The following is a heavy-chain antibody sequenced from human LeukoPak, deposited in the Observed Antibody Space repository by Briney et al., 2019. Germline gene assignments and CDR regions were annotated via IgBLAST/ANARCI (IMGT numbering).Heavy chain of an antibody. Sequence: QPGRSLRLSCAASGLTFSSYAMSWVRQAPGRGLEWVSAIPASGGTTYYADSVEGRLTISRDNSKNTLYLQMNSLRAEDTGVYYCARRGLVGGSRLDAFDIWGQGTMVTVSS. CDR3: ARRGLVGGSRLDAFDI. J-gene: IGHJ3*02. D-gene: IGHD1-26*01. CDR1: GLTFSSYA. CDR2: IPASGGTT. V-gene: IGHV3-23*01.